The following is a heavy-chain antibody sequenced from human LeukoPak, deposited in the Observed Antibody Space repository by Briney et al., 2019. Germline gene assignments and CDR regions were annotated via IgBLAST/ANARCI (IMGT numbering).Heavy chain of an antibody. V-gene: IGHV3-23*01. Sequence: GGSLRLSCEASGFTFISNAMSWIRQAPGKGLEWVSSISGSGDRTYYADSVKGRVTISRDNSKNTLYLQMSSLRAEDTAVYYCARAVYYSNYLGYWGQGTLVTVSS. J-gene: IGHJ4*01. CDR2: ISGSGDRT. CDR1: GFTFISNA. D-gene: IGHD3-10*01. CDR3: ARAVYYSNYLGY.